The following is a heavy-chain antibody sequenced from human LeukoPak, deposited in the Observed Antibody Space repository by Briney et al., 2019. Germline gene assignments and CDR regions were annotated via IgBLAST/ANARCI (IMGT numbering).Heavy chain of an antibody. V-gene: IGHV3-48*01. CDR3: ARDPNYADYYYYMDV. Sequence: QPGGSLRLSCAASGFIFTDYSMNWVRQAPGKGLEWVSYISSSSSTIYYADSVKGRFTISRDNAKNSLYLQMNSLRAEDTAVYYCARDPNYADYYYYMDVWGKGTTVTVSS. CDR2: ISSSSSTI. J-gene: IGHJ6*03. D-gene: IGHD1-7*01. CDR1: GFIFTDYS.